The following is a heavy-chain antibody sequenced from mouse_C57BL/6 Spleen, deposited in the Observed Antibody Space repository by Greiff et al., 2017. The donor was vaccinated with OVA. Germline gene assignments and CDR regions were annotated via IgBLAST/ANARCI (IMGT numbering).Heavy chain of an antibody. CDR1: GYTFTDYY. J-gene: IGHJ1*03. V-gene: IGHV1-26*01. D-gene: IGHD1-1*01. CDR3: ARSTTVVANWYFDV. CDR2: INPNNGGT. Sequence: EVQLQQSGPELVKPGASVKISCKASGYTFTDYYMNWVKQSHGKSLEWIGDINPNNGGTSYNQKFKGKATLTVDKSSSTAYMELRSLTSEDSAVYYCARSTTVVANWYFDVWGTGTTVTVSS.